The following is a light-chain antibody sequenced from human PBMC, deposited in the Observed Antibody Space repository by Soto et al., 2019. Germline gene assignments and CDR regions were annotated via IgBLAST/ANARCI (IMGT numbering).Light chain of an antibody. J-gene: IGKJ3*01. CDR2: AAS. CDR1: QGISRW. Sequence: DIQMTQSPSSVSSSVGDRVTMTCRASQGISRWVAWYQQKPGKAPKLLIYAASSLRTGVPSRFSGSGSGTDFTLTITSLQSEDFATYYCQQYYSFPPTFGPGTKVDIK. V-gene: IGKV1-12*01. CDR3: QQYYSFPPT.